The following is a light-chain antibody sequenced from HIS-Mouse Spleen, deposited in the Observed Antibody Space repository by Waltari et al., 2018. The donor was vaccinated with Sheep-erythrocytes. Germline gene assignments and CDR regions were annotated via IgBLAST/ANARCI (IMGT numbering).Light chain of an antibody. J-gene: IGLJ1*01. CDR3: CSYAGSYNHV. CDR2: DVL. V-gene: IGLV2-11*01. CDR1: SSDVGGYNY. Sequence: QSALTQPRSVSGSPGPSVTISCTGTSSDVGGYNYVSWYQQHPGKAPKPIIYDVLKRPSGVPDRFSGSKSGNTASLTISGLQAEDEADYYCCSYAGSYNHVFATGTKVTVL.